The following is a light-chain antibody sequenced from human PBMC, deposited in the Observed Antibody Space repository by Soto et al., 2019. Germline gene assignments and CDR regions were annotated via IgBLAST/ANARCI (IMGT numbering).Light chain of an antibody. Sequence: QSVLTQPASVSGAPGQSITISCTGTSSDVGGYNYVSWYQHHPGKAPKLMIYEVSNRPSGVANRFSGSKSGNTASLTISGLQAEDEEDYYCSSDAGSSAFVFGTGTKLTVL. J-gene: IGLJ1*01. V-gene: IGLV2-14*01. CDR3: SSDAGSSAFV. CDR1: SSDVGGYNY. CDR2: EVS.